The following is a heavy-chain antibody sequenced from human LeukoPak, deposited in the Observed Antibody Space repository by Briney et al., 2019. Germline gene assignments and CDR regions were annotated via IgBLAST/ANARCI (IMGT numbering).Heavy chain of an antibody. V-gene: IGHV3-30*18. CDR2: ISYDGSTK. D-gene: IGHD3-10*01. CDR3: AKDLVSMVRGVTDS. CDR1: GFTFSSYG. J-gene: IGHJ4*02. Sequence: GGSLRLSCAASGFTFSSYGMHWVRQASGKGLEWVTVISYDGSTKYYAGSVNGRFTISRGNSKNTLYLQMNSLRAEDTAVYYCAKDLVSMVRGVTDSWGQGTLVTVSS.